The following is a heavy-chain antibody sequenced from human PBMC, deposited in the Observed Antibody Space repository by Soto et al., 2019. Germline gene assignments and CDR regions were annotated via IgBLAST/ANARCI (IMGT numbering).Heavy chain of an antibody. CDR3: ARYVLRFNYYGMDV. D-gene: IGHD4-17*01. CDR2: INHSGST. V-gene: IGHV4-34*01. J-gene: IGHJ6*02. CDR1: GGCLSGYY. Sequence: EPLSLTGAVYGGCLSGYYWSWIRQPPGKGLEWIGEINHSGSTNYNPSLKSRVTISVDTSKKQFSLKLSSVTAADTAVYYCARYVLRFNYYGMDVWGQGTTVTVSS.